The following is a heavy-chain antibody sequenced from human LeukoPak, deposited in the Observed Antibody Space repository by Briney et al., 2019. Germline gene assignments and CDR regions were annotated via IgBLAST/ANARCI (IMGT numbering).Heavy chain of an antibody. CDR3: ARAGDFIVHAFDI. J-gene: IGHJ3*02. D-gene: IGHD4-17*01. CDR2: IFYSGTA. Sequence: NSSETLSLTCTVSGGSISSGSYYWGWIRQPPGKGLEWIGSIFYSGTAYYNPSLKSRVTISVDTSKNQFSLKLSSVTAADTAVYYCARAGDFIVHAFDIWGQGTMVTVSS. CDR1: GGSISSGSYY. V-gene: IGHV4-39*07.